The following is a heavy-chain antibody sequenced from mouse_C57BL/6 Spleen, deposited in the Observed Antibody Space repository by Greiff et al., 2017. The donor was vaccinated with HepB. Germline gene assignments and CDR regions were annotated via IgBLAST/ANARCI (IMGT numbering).Heavy chain of an antibody. CDR3: ALHYYGSSYGYFDV. CDR2: INPNNGGT. CDR1: GYTFTDYY. V-gene: IGHV1-26*01. Sequence: EVQLQQSGPELVKPGASVKISCKASGYTFTDYYMNWVKQSHGKSLEWIGDINPNNGGTSYNQKFKGKATLTVDKSSSTAYMALRSLTSEDSAVYYCALHYYGSSYGYFDVWGTGTTVTVSS. J-gene: IGHJ1*03. D-gene: IGHD1-1*01.